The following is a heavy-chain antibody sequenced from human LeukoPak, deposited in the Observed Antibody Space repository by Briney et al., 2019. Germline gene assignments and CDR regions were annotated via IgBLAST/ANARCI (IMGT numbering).Heavy chain of an antibody. CDR3: AGPTYYDFWSGNPDL. D-gene: IGHD3-3*01. V-gene: IGHV3-7*01. CDR1: GFTFSSYW. Sequence: GGSLRLSCAASGFTFSSYWTSWVRQAPGKGLEWVANIKQDGSEKYYVDSVKGRFTISRDNAKNSLYLQMNSLRAEDTAVYYCAGPTYYDFWSGNPDLWGQGTLVTVSS. J-gene: IGHJ4*02. CDR2: IKQDGSEK.